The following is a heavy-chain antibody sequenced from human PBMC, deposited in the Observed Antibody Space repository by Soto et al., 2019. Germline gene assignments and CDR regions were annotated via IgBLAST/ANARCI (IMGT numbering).Heavy chain of an antibody. CDR2: IIPIFGTA. Sequence: QVQLVQSGAEVKKPGSSVKVSCKASGGTFSSYAISWVRQAPGQELEGMGGIIPIFGTANYAQKFQGRVTITADESTSTAYMELSSLRSEDTAVYYCARGINPRLEVLHPFDYWGQGTLVTVSS. CDR3: ARGINPRLEVLHPFDY. J-gene: IGHJ4*02. CDR1: GGTFSSYA. V-gene: IGHV1-69*12. D-gene: IGHD5-12*01.